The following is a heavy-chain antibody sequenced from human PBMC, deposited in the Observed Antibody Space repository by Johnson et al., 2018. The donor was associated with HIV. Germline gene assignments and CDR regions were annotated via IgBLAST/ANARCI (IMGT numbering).Heavy chain of an antibody. CDR2: ISSSGTTI. CDR3: AKDTHTGYTSSWYDGDAFDI. CDR1: GFTFSDYY. D-gene: IGHD6-13*01. J-gene: IGHJ3*02. V-gene: IGHV3-11*01. Sequence: QVQLVESGGGLVQPGGSLRLSCAASGFTFSDYYMSWIRQAPGKGLEWVSYISSSGTTIYYADSVKGRFTISRDNAKNSLYLQMNSLRAEDTALYYCAKDTHTGYTSSWYDGDAFDIWGQGTMVTVSS.